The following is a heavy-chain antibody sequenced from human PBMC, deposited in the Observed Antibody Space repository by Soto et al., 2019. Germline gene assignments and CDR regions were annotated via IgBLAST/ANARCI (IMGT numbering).Heavy chain of an antibody. CDR3: ARAHAVDFYGDHGTAALYYYYYYGMDV. CDR2: IIPIFGTA. J-gene: IGHJ6*02. CDR1: GGTFSSYA. V-gene: IGHV1-69*13. Sequence: SVKVSCKASGGTFSSYAISWVRQAPGQGLEWMGGIIPIFGTANYAQKFQGRVTITADESTSTAYMELSSLRSEDTAVYYCARAHAVDFYGDHGTAALYYYYYYGMDVWGQGTTVTVSS. D-gene: IGHD4-17*01.